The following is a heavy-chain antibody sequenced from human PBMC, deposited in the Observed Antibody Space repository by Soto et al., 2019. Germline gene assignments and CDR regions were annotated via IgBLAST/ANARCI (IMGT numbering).Heavy chain of an antibody. CDR2: FTRSGNT. D-gene: IGHD3-10*01. CDR3: AREFAPGSPNYHY. CDR1: GFTFSNYA. V-gene: IGHV3-23*01. Sequence: VQLLESAGGLEQPGGSLSLSCAASGFTFSNYAMSWVRQAPGKGLEWVSTFTRSGNTYYADSVKGRFTISRENSKSTLYLQMASLRAEDTAVYYCAREFAPGSPNYHYCGLGALVTVFS. J-gene: IGHJ4*02.